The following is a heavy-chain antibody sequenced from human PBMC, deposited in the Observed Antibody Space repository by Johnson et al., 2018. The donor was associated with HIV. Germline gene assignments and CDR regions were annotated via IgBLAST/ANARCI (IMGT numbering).Heavy chain of an antibody. D-gene: IGHD3-22*01. Sequence: VQLVESGGGVVQPGKSLTLSCVGSGLSFSNFGIHWVRQAPGKGLEHISAISSNGGSTYYANSVKGRFTISRDNSKNTLYLQMNSLRAEDMAVYYCARALSDYDSTRTDAFDLWGQGTMVTVSS. V-gene: IGHV3-64*01. J-gene: IGHJ3*01. CDR3: ARALSDYDSTRTDAFDL. CDR1: GLSFSNFG. CDR2: ISSNGGST.